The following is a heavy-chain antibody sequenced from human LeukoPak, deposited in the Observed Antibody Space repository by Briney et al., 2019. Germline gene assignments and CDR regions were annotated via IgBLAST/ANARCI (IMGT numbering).Heavy chain of an antibody. D-gene: IGHD3-10*01. Sequence: GGSLRLSCAASGFTFMNYAMSWVRQAPGKGLDWVSSISASGSSTYYADSVKGRFSILRDNSKYTVYLQMSSVRGEDTAVYYCAKMSGDTAAPFDYWGQGTLVTVSS. J-gene: IGHJ4*02. CDR3: AKMSGDTAAPFDY. CDR1: GFTFMNYA. CDR2: ISASGSST. V-gene: IGHV3-23*01.